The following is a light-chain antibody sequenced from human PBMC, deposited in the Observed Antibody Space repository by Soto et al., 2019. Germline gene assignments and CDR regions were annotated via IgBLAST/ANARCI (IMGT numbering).Light chain of an antibody. CDR1: QSVRNSY. CDR2: GAS. CDR3: QQYGSSPYT. V-gene: IGKV3-20*01. J-gene: IGKJ2*01. Sequence: EILLTQSPGTLSLSPGERATLSCRASQSVRNSYLAWYQQKPGQAPRLLIYGASGRATGIPDRFSGSGSGTDFPLTISRLEPEEFAVYYCQQYGSSPYTFGQGTKLEI.